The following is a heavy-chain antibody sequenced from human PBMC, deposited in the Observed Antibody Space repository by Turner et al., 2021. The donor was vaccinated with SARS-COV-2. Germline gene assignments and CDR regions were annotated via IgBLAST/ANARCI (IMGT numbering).Heavy chain of an antibody. CDR2: INSDGSST. D-gene: IGHD6-19*01. CDR1: GFTFSSYW. J-gene: IGHJ4*02. V-gene: IGHV3-74*01. CDR3: ARGVTVAGITPFGY. Sequence: EVQLVESGGGLVQPGGSLRLSCAASGFTFSSYWMHWVRQAPGKGLVWVSRINSDGSSTSYEDSVKGRFTVSRDNDKNTLYLQMNSLRAEDTAVYYCARGVTVAGITPFGYWGQGTLVTVSS.